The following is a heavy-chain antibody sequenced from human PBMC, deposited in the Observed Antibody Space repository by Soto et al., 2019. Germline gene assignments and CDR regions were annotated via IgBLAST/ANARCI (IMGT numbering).Heavy chain of an antibody. CDR3: ARDWKGAEGFDP. D-gene: IGHD1-1*01. CDR2: IGADNGDT. Sequence: QVQLVQSGAEVKKPGASVKVSCKASGYTFSTYGFSWVRQAPGQGLEGMGWIGADNGDTNYAQNFQGRVTMTTDTSKTTSYMELRSLTSDDKAVYFCARDWKGAEGFDPWGQGTLVTVSS. V-gene: IGHV1-18*01. CDR1: GYTFSTYG. J-gene: IGHJ5*02.